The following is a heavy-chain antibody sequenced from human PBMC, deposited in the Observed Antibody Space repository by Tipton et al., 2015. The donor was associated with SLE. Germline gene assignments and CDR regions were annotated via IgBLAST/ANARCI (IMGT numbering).Heavy chain of an antibody. CDR3: ARGLYGDEPGY. J-gene: IGHJ4*02. CDR2: INHSGST. D-gene: IGHD4-17*01. V-gene: IGHV4-34*01. Sequence: TLSLTCAAYGGSFSGYYCSWIRQPPGKGLEWIGEINHSGSTNYNPSLKSRVTISIDTSKNQFSLKLSSLTAADTAVYYCARGLYGDEPGYWGQGTLVTVSS. CDR1: GGSFSGYY.